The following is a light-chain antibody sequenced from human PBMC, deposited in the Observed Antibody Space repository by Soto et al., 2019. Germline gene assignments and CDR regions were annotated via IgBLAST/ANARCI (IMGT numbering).Light chain of an antibody. CDR2: AAS. CDR1: QGISSW. V-gene: IGKV1-12*01. CDR3: QQVKTYPRT. J-gene: IGKJ4*01. Sequence: DIQMTQSPSSVSASVGDRVTITCRASQGISSWLAWYQQQPGKAPKLLIYAASSLESGVPSRFSGSRSGTDFTLTISSLQPEDFATYYCQQVKTYPRTFGGGTKVDIK.